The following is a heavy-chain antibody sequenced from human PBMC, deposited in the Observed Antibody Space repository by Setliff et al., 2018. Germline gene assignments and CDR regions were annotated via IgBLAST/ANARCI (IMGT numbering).Heavy chain of an antibody. CDR1: GYSISSGYY. D-gene: IGHD6-6*01. Sequence: PLETLSLTCAVSGYSISSGYYWGWIRQPPGKGLEWIGSIYHSGSTYYNPSLKSRVTISVDTSKNQFSLKLTSVTAADTAVYYCARHVFGSSSRFYNWFDPWGQGTLVTISS. J-gene: IGHJ5*02. V-gene: IGHV4-38-2*01. CDR2: IYHSGST. CDR3: ARHVFGSSSRFYNWFDP.